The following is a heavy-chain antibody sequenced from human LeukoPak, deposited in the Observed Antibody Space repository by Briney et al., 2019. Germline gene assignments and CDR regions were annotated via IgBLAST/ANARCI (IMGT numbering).Heavy chain of an antibody. Sequence: ASVKVSCKASGGTFSSYAISWVRQAPGQGLEWMGGIIPIFGTANYAQKFQGRVTITADESTSTAYMELSSLRSEDTAVYYCARAGPGGNSPPRYYYYGMDVWGQGTTVTVSS. CDR2: IIPIFGTA. CDR3: ARAGPGGNSPPRYYYYGMDV. V-gene: IGHV1-69*13. D-gene: IGHD4-23*01. J-gene: IGHJ6*02. CDR1: GGTFSSYA.